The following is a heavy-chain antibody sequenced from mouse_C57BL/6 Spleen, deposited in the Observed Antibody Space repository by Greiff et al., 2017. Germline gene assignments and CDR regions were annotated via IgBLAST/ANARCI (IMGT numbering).Heavy chain of an antibody. CDR3: ALGYYGRRRFDY. V-gene: IGHV1-26*01. CDR1: GYTFTDYY. Sequence: EVQLQQSGPELVKPGASVKISCKAFGYTFTDYYLNWVKQSHGKSLEWIGDINPNNGGTSYNQKFKGKATLTVDKSSSTAYMELRSLTSEDSAVYYCALGYYGRRRFDYWGQGTTLTVSS. D-gene: IGHD1-1*01. J-gene: IGHJ2*01. CDR2: INPNNGGT.